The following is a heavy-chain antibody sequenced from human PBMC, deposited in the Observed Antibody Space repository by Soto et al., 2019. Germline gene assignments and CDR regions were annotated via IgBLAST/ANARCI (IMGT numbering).Heavy chain of an antibody. CDR3: AKGVQLWLAFDYYYGMDV. J-gene: IGHJ6*02. Sequence: PGGSLILSCAASGFTFSSYAMSWVRQAPGKGLEWVSAISGSGGSTYYADSVKGRFTISRDNSKNTLYLQMNSLRAEDTAVYYCAKGVQLWLAFDYYYGMDVWGQGTTVTVSS. V-gene: IGHV3-23*01. CDR2: ISGSGGST. CDR1: GFTFSSYA. D-gene: IGHD5-18*01.